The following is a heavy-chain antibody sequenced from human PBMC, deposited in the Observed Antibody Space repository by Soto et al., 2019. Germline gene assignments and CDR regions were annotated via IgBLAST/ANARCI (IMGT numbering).Heavy chain of an antibody. CDR1: GFTFSSYA. Sequence: LRLSCAASGFTFSSYAMHWVRQAPGKGLEWVAVISYDGSNKYYADSVKGRFTISRDNSKNTLYLQMNSLRAEDTAVYHCANPPGHSSGWPMAEDWGQGTLVTVSS. CDR2: ISYDGSNK. J-gene: IGHJ4*02. CDR3: ANPPGHSSGWPMAED. D-gene: IGHD6-19*01. V-gene: IGHV3-30-3*01.